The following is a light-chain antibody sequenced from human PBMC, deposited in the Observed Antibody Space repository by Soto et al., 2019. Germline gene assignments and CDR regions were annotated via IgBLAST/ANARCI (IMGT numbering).Light chain of an antibody. Sequence: GDRVTITCRASQPISRQLAWYQQKPGKAPKVLIYDASNLESGVPSRFSGSGSGTEFTLTISSLQPDDFATYYCQQYNSYKSFGQGTKVEIK. CDR3: QQYNSYKS. V-gene: IGKV1-5*01. CDR1: QPISRQ. CDR2: DAS. J-gene: IGKJ1*01.